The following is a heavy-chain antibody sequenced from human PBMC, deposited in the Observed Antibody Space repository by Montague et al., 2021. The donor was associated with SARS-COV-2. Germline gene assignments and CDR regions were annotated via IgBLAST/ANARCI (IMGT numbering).Heavy chain of an antibody. J-gene: IGHJ4*02. D-gene: IGHD2-2*02. V-gene: IGHV3-7*01. CDR1: GFTFSSYW. Sequence: SLRLSCAASGFTFSSYWMTWVRQAPGKGLEWVANIKQDGSEKYYVDSVKGRFTISRDNAKNSLYLQMNSLRAEDTAVCYCASRYCSGPRCYSGTYYYFDYWGQGALVTVSS. CDR3: ASRYCSGPRCYSGTYYYFDY. CDR2: IKQDGSEK.